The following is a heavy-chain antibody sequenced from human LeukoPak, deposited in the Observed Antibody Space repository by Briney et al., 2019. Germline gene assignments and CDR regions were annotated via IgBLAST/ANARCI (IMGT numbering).Heavy chain of an antibody. CDR1: GYTFTSYY. J-gene: IGHJ4*02. D-gene: IGHD2-15*01. V-gene: IGHV1-46*01. CDR2: INPSGGST. CDR3: ARGGYCSGGSCHTDDY. Sequence: GASVKVSCKASGYTFTSYYMHWVRQAPGQGLEWMGIINPSGGSTSYAQKFQGRVTMTRDMSTSTVYMELSSLRSEDTAVYYCARGGYCSGGSCHTDDYWGQGTLVTVSS.